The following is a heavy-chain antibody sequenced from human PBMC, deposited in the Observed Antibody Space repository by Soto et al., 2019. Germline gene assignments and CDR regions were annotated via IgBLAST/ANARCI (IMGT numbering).Heavy chain of an antibody. CDR2: ISGRGGST. V-gene: IGHV3-23*01. Sequence: PGGSLRLSCTASGFTFSNYAMSWVRQAPDKGLEWVSAISGRGGSTYYADSMKGRFTISRDNSKNMLFLQMNSLRAEDTALYYCAKDSTVTTSLYSYYYGLDVWGQGTTVTVSS. D-gene: IGHD4-17*01. CDR3: AKDSTVTTSLYSYYYGLDV. J-gene: IGHJ6*02. CDR1: GFTFSNYA.